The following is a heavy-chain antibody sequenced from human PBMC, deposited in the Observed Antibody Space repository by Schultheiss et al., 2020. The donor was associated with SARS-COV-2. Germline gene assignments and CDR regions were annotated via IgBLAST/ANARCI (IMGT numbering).Heavy chain of an antibody. V-gene: IGHV5-51*01. D-gene: IGHD3-10*01. CDR1: GYTFTSYW. CDR3: ARPDNYGSGSRWYFDL. J-gene: IGHJ2*01. CDR2: IYPGDSDT. Sequence: GESLKISCKGSGYTFTSYWIGWVRQMPGKGLEWMGIIYPGDSDTRYSPSFQGQVTISADKSISTAYLQWSSLKASDTAMYYCARPDNYGSGSRWYFDLWGRGTLVTVSS.